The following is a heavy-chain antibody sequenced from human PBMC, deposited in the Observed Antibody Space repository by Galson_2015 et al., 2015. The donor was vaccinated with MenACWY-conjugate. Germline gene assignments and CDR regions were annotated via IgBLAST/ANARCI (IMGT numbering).Heavy chain of an antibody. J-gene: IGHJ3*02. CDR3: AHRITTVTNAFDN. Sequence: PALVKPTQPLTLTCTFSGFSLTSSGVGVGWIRQPPGKALEWLALIYWDDDKRYSPSLKSRLTISKDSSKNQVVLIMTNMDPVDSGTYYCAHRITTVTNAFDNWGQGAMVTVSS. D-gene: IGHD4-17*01. V-gene: IGHV2-5*02. CDR1: GFSLTSSGVG. CDR2: IYWDDDK.